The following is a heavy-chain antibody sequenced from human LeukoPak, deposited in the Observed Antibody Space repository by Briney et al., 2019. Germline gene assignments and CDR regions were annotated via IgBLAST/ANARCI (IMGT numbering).Heavy chain of an antibody. V-gene: IGHV1-24*01. J-gene: IGHJ4*02. Sequence: GASVKVSCKVSGYTLTELSMHWVRQAPGKGLEWMGGFDPEDGETIYAQKFQGRVTMTEDTSTDTAYMEQSSLRSEDTAVYYCATQWAKPSGSYLKDLDYWGQGTLVTVSS. CDR2: FDPEDGET. D-gene: IGHD1-26*01. CDR3: ATQWAKPSGSYLKDLDY. CDR1: GYTLTELS.